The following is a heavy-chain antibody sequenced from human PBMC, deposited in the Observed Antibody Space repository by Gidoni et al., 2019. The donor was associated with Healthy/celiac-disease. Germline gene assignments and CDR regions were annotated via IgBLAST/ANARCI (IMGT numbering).Heavy chain of an antibody. CDR1: GFTFSSYG. V-gene: IGHV3-30*18. D-gene: IGHD1-26*01. J-gene: IGHJ3*02. CDR3: AKELSIVRAFDI. CDR2: ISYDGSNK. Sequence: QVQLVESGGGVVQPGRSLRLSCAASGFTFSSYGMHWVRQAPGKGLEWVAVISYDGSNKYYADSVKGRFTISRDNSKNTLYLQMNSLRAEDTAVYYCAKELSIVRAFDIWGQGTMVTVSS.